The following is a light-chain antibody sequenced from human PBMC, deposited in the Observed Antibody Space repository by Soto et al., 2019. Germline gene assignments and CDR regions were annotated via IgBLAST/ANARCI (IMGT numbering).Light chain of an antibody. CDR3: QQYYSTPYT. Sequence: DILMTQSPDSLAVSLGERATINCKSSQSVLYSSNNKNYLAWYQQKPGQPPKLLIYWASTRESGVPVRFRGSGYGKDFTLTISSLQAEDVAVYSCQQYYSTPYTFGQGTKLEIK. CDR1: QSVLYSSNNKNY. V-gene: IGKV4-1*01. CDR2: WAS. J-gene: IGKJ2*01.